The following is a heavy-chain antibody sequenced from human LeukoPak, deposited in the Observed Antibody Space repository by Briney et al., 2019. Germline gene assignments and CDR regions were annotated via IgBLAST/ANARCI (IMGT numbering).Heavy chain of an antibody. J-gene: IGHJ5*02. Sequence: GGSLRLSCAASGFTFSSYGMHWVRQAPGKGLEWVAFIRYDGSNKYYADSVKGRFTISRDNAENSVFLQMNSLTADDTAVYYCGRDVTPYSTSARDHWGQGTLVTVSS. V-gene: IGHV3-30*02. CDR1: GFTFSSYG. CDR2: IRYDGSNK. CDR3: GRDVTPYSTSARDH. D-gene: IGHD6-6*01.